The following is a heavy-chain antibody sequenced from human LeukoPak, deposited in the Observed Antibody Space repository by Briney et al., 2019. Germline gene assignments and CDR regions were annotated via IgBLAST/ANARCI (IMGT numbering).Heavy chain of an antibody. CDR3: ARDPEYSYGSGDYFDY. Sequence: PGRSLRLSCAASGFTFSSYAMPWVRQAPGKGLGWVAVISYDGSNKYYAESVKGRFTISRDNSKNTLYLQMNSLRAEDTAVYYCARDPEYSYGSGDYFDYWGQGTLVTVSS. J-gene: IGHJ4*02. V-gene: IGHV3-30-3*01. D-gene: IGHD5-18*01. CDR1: GFTFSSYA. CDR2: ISYDGSNK.